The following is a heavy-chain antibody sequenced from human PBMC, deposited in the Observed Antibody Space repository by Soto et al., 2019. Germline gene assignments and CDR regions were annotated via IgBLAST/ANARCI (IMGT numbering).Heavy chain of an antibody. CDR1: GYTFTSYD. V-gene: IGHV1-8*01. CDR2: MNPNSGNT. J-gene: IGHJ6*03. D-gene: IGHD4-17*01. CDR3: AGKRSAYGDYLYYYYYYYMDV. Sequence: QVQLVQSGAEVKKPGASVKVSCKASGYTFTSYDINWVRQATGQGLEWMGWMNPNSGNTGYAQKFQGRVTMTRNTSIRTAYMELRSLRSEDTAVYYCAGKRSAYGDYLYYYYYYYMDVWGKGTTVTVSS.